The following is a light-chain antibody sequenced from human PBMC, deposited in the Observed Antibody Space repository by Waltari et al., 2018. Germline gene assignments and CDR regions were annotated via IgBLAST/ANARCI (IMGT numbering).Light chain of an antibody. CDR2: VNSDGSH. CDR1: SGYSSNV. Sequence: LVLTQSPSASASLGASVKLTCTLSSGYSSNVIAWLQQQPGKGPRYLMKVNSDGSHRKGDDIPARFSASNSATEYYLTISSLQSEDEADYYCQTGGHGTWVFGGGTKLTVL. J-gene: IGLJ3*02. V-gene: IGLV4-69*01. CDR3: QTGGHGTWV.